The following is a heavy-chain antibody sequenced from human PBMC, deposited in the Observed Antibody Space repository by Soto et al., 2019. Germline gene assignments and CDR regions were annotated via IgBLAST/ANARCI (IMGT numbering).Heavy chain of an antibody. J-gene: IGHJ4*02. CDR3: ARDFYDSDQTHFAY. CDR2: IWYDGSNK. D-gene: IGHD3-22*01. V-gene: IGHV3-33*01. CDR1: GFTFSSYG. Sequence: QVQLVESGGGVVQPGRSLRLSCAASGFTFSSYGMHWVRQAPGKGLEWVAVIWYDGSNKYYADSVKGRFTISRDNSKNTLYLQMNSLRAEDTAVYYCARDFYDSDQTHFAYWCQGTLVTVSS.